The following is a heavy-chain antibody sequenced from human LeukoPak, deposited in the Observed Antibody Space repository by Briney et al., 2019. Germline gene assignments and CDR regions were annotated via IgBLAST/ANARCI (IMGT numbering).Heavy chain of an antibody. CDR3: AKDKRYSSSLTFDY. V-gene: IGHV3-9*03. D-gene: IGHD6-6*01. Sequence: GGSLRLSCAASGFTFDDYAMHWVRQAPGKGLEWVSGISWNSGSIGYADSVKGRFTISRDNAKNSLYLQMNSLRAEDMALYYCAKDKRYSSSLTFDYWGQGTLVTVSS. CDR2: ISWNSGSI. CDR1: GFTFDDYA. J-gene: IGHJ4*02.